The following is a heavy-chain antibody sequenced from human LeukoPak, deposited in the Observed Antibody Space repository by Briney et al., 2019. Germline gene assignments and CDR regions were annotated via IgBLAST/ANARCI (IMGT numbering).Heavy chain of an antibody. CDR2: IYSGGDA. Sequence: GGSLRLSCAASGFTVSSNYITWVRQAPGKGLEWVSVIYSGGDADYADSVKGRFIISRDNSKNTLYLQMNSLRAEGTAVYYCASGRLSGKGFDYWGQGTLVTVSS. CDR1: GFTVSSNY. V-gene: IGHV3-66*01. CDR3: ASGRLSGKGFDY. D-gene: IGHD1-26*01. J-gene: IGHJ4*02.